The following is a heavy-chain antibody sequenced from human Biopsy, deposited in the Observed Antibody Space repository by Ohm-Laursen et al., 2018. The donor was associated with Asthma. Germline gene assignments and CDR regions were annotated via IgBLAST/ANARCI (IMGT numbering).Heavy chain of an antibody. CDR3: ARGPPVDRED. D-gene: IGHD5-24*01. CDR2: IYYSGST. V-gene: IGHV4-31*03. Sequence: SQTLSLTCPVSGGSISSGGYYWSWIRQHPGKRLEWIGYIYYSGSTYYNPSLKSRVTISVDTSKNQFSLKLSSVTAADTAVYYCARGPPVDREDWGQGTLVTVSS. CDR1: GGSISSGGYY. J-gene: IGHJ4*02.